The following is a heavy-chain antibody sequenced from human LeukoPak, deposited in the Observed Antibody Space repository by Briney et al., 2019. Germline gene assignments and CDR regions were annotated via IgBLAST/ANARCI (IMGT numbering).Heavy chain of an antibody. CDR2: VSNDGRVQ. J-gene: IGHJ4*02. CDR1: GFTLSNSG. Sequence: GGSLRLSCAASGFTLSNSGMYRVRQAPGKGPEWVAVVSNDGRVQYYADSVKGRFTISGGNSKNTLYLQMNSLRAEDTAVYYCARDQPPDFWGRGTLVSVSS. CDR3: ARDQPPDF. V-gene: IGHV3-30*03.